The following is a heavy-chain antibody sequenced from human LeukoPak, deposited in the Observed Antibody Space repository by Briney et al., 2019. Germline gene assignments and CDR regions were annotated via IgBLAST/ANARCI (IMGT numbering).Heavy chain of an antibody. CDR1: GSTFSSYA. D-gene: IGHD5-18*01. V-gene: IGHV3-23*01. J-gene: IGHJ4*02. Sequence: GGSLRLSCAASGSTFSSYAMSWVRQAPGKGLEWVSAISGSGGSTYYADSVKGRFTISRDNSKNTLYLQMNSLRAEDTAVYYCAKAPRGYSYGYPEGYYFDYWGQGTLVTVSS. CDR2: ISGSGGST. CDR3: AKAPRGYSYGYPEGYYFDY.